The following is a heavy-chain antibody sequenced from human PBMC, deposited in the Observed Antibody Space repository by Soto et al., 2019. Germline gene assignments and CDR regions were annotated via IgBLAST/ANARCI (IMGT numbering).Heavy chain of an antibody. J-gene: IGHJ6*02. CDR1: GDTVSGNSVA. V-gene: IGHV6-1*01. CDR2: TYYRSRWYS. D-gene: IGHD2-15*01. CDR3: ARSEEDSDYYYYGMDV. Sequence: PSQTLSLTGVCSGDTVSGNSVAWNWVRQSPSRGLEWLGRTYYRSRWYSDYAVSVRSRIDINADTSKNQVSLQLNSVTPEDTAVYYCARSEEDSDYYYYGMDVWGQGTTVTVSS.